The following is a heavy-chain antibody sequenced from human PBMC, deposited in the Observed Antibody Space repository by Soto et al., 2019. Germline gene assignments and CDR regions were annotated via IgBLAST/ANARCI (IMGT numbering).Heavy chain of an antibody. CDR1: GFTFSSYA. CDR3: ARDRRYYYDNSGPLGY. D-gene: IGHD3-22*01. J-gene: IGHJ4*02. CDR2: ISYDGSNK. V-gene: IGHV3-30-3*01. Sequence: GGSLRLSCAAAGFTFSSYAMHWVRQAPGKGLEWVAVISYDGSNKYYADSVKGRFTISRDNSKNTLYLQMNSLRAEDTAVYYCARDRRYYYDNSGPLGYWGQRTLFTVSS.